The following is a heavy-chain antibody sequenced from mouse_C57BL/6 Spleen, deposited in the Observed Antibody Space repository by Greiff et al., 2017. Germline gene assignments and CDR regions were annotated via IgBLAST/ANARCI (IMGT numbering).Heavy chain of an antibody. CDR3: ARSGSYLYYYAMDY. J-gene: IGHJ4*01. V-gene: IGHV5-17*01. Sequence: EVQVVESGGGLVKPGGSLKLSCAASGFTFSDYGMHWVRQAPEKGLEWVAYISSGSSTIYYADTVKGRFTISRDNAKNTLFLQMTSRRSEDTAMYYCARSGSYLYYYAMDYWGQGTSVTVAS. CDR1: GFTFSDYG. D-gene: IGHD2-3*01. CDR2: ISSGSSTI.